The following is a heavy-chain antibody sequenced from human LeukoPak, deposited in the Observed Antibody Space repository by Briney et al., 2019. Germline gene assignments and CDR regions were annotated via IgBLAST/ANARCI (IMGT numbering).Heavy chain of an antibody. Sequence: GSSVKVSCKASGGTFSSYAISWVRQAPGQGLEWMGGIIIPISGATNYAQKFQGRVTITADKSTSTAYTELSSLRSEDTAVYFCASGGDILTGYYNGPSYNWFDPWGRGTLVTVSS. V-gene: IGHV1-69*06. CDR1: GGTFSSYA. CDR2: IIIPISGAT. D-gene: IGHD3-9*01. J-gene: IGHJ5*02. CDR3: ASGGDILTGYYNGPSYNWFDP.